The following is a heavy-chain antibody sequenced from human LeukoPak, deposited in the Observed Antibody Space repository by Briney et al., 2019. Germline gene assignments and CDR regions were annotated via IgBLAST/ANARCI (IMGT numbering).Heavy chain of an antibody. J-gene: IGHJ3*02. CDR1: GFTFSSYA. Sequence: PGGSLRLSCAASGFTFSSYAMSWVRQAPGKGLEWVSTFSGTGEITYYADSVKGRFTISRDNSKNTLYLQMNSLRAEDTAVYYCARDEGESSGWYFALDIWGQGTMVTVSS. D-gene: IGHD6-19*01. V-gene: IGHV3-23*01. CDR3: ARDEGESSGWYFALDI. CDR2: FSGTGEIT.